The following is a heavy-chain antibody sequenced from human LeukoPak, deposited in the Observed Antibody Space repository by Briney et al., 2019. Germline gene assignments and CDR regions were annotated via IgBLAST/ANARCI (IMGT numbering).Heavy chain of an antibody. D-gene: IGHD3-10*01. CDR1: GFTFSSYW. J-gene: IGHJ4*02. V-gene: IGHV3-7*01. CDR2: IKQDGSEK. CDR3: ARETYYGSDYYFDY. Sequence: PGGSLRLSCAASGFTFSSYWMSWVRQAPGKGLEWVANIKQDGSEKYYVDSVKGRFTISRDNAKNTLYLQMNSLRAEDTAVYYCARETYYGSDYYFDYWGQGTLVTVSS.